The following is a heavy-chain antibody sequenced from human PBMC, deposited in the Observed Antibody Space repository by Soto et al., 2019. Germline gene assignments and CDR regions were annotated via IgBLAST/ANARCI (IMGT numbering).Heavy chain of an antibody. V-gene: IGHV1-69*01. CDR3: ARDGMGTIVGGMDV. J-gene: IGHJ6*04. Sequence: QVQLVQSGAEVKNHGSSVKVSCKTSGGTFSNDAISWVRQAPGQGLEWMGGIIPIYGTTHYAQKLQDRLKLTADESTGTASMELSSLRSDDTGVYDCARDGMGTIVGGMDVWGKVPTVTVSS. CDR2: IIPIYGTT. D-gene: IGHD7-27*01. CDR1: GGTFSNDA.